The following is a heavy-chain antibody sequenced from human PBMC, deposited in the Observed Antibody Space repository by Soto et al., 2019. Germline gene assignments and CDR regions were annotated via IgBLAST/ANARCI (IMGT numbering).Heavy chain of an antibody. CDR2: IYYSGST. V-gene: IGHV4-31*03. Sequence: SETLSLTCTVSGGSISSGGYYWSWIRQHPGKGLEWIGYIYYSGSTYYNPSLKSRVTISVDTSKNQFSLKLSSVTAADTAVSYCARESYYYDSSGYPSWGFDPWGQGTLVTVSS. D-gene: IGHD3-22*01. CDR1: GGSISSGGYY. CDR3: ARESYYYDSSGYPSWGFDP. J-gene: IGHJ5*02.